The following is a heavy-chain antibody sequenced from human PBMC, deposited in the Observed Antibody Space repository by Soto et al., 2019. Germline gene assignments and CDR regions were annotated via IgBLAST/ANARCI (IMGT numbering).Heavy chain of an antibody. Sequence: QVQLVQSGAELKKTGSSVTVSCRASGDTFSSYAVNWVRQAPGRGLEWMGRIITVLGTTDYAQNFKGRVTITAEKSTKTVYMELSSLRSDDTEVYYCARRRYCGYDCYHKHYYGMDVCGQGTKGTVAS. CDR2: IITVLGTT. J-gene: IGHJ6*02. CDR3: ARRRYCGYDCYHKHYYGMDV. V-gene: IGHV1-69*08. CDR1: GDTFSSYA. D-gene: IGHD2-21*01.